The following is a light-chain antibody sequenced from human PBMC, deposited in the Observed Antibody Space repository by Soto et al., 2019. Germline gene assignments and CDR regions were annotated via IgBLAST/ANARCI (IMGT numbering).Light chain of an antibody. J-gene: IGKJ5*01. CDR3: QQYNDWPPIT. CDR2: GAS. CDR1: QNINSN. V-gene: IGKV3-15*01. Sequence: EIVMTQSPATLSVSPGERATLSCRASQNINSNLAWYQHKPGHLPRLLIYGASTRAAGIPARFSGSGSGTEFTLTISSLQSGDFVVYYCQQYNDWPPITFGQGTRLEMK.